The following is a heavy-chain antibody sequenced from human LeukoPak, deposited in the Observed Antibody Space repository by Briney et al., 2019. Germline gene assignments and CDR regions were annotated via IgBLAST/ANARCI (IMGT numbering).Heavy chain of an antibody. CDR2: ISFDGRDK. Sequence: GGSLRLSCAASGFIDNTFALHWVRQAPGKGLEWVAIISFDGRDKYYADSVKGRFTISRDNSKNTLYLQMNSLRAEDTAVYYCAKDRRGGSYYGDFDLWGRGTLVTVSS. J-gene: IGHJ2*01. CDR1: GFIDNTFA. D-gene: IGHD1-26*01. V-gene: IGHV3-30*04. CDR3: AKDRRGGSYYGDFDL.